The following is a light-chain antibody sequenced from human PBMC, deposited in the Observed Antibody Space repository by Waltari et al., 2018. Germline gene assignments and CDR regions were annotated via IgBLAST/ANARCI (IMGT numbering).Light chain of an antibody. Sequence: QSALTQPAPVPGSPGQSIPISCTDTSSDVGGNNYVSWYQQHPGKAPKLMIYDVSNRPSGVSNRFSGSKSGNTASLTISGLQAEDEADYYCASYISSSTLELFGGGTSLTVL. J-gene: IGLJ2*01. CDR3: ASYISSSTLEL. V-gene: IGLV2-14*03. CDR1: SSDVGGNNY. CDR2: DVS.